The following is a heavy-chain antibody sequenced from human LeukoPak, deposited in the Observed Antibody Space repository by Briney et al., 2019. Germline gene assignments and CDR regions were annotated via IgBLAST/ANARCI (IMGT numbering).Heavy chain of an antibody. D-gene: IGHD4-11*01. CDR3: ARDTCNYFDY. CDR2: ISSSGSTI. Sequence: GGSLRLSCAAWGFTYKSFEMNWVREPRGKGLEWGSYISSSGSTIYYADPVKGRFTISRDNAKNSLYLQMNSLRAEDTAVYYCARDTCNYFDYWGQGTLVTVSS. V-gene: IGHV3-48*03. CDR1: GFTYKSFE. J-gene: IGHJ4*02.